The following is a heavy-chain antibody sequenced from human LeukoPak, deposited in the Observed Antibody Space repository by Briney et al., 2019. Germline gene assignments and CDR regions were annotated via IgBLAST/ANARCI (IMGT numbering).Heavy chain of an antibody. CDR2: ISGSGGST. J-gene: IGHJ4*02. D-gene: IGHD6-19*01. V-gene: IGHV3-23*01. CDR1: GFTFSSYA. Sequence: GGSVRLSCAASGFTFSSYAISWVRQAPGKGLEWVLSISGSGGSTYYADSVKGRFTISRDNSKNTLYLQMNSLRAEDTAVYYCAKDQGRGWYNYWGQGTLVTVSS. CDR3: AKDQGRGWYNY.